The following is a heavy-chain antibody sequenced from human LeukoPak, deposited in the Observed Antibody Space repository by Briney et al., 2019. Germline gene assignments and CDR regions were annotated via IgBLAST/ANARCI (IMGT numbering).Heavy chain of an antibody. Sequence: SGPTLVNPTQTATLTCTFSGFSLTTTGMSVSWIRQPPVKALEWLALIDWHGDEFYSTSLKTRLTISTDTSKNQVVLTLTNMDPVDTGTYYCARFGATGRSWFDYWGRGTLVTVSS. CDR3: ARFGATGRSWFDY. J-gene: IGHJ4*02. CDR2: IDWHGDE. D-gene: IGHD6-13*01. V-gene: IGHV2-70*01. CDR1: GFSLTTTGMS.